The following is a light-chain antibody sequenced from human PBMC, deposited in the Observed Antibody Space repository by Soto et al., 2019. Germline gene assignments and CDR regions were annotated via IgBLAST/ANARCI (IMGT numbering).Light chain of an antibody. CDR2: AAS. J-gene: IGKJ1*01. CDR3: QQYYSYPRT. V-gene: IGKV1-8*01. CDR1: QGISSY. Sequence: AIRMTQSPSSLSSSTVDRVTIACRASQGISSYLAWYQQKPGKAPNLLIYAASTLQSGVPSRFSGSGSGTDFTLTITCLQSEDFATYYCQQYYSYPRTFGQGTKVDI.